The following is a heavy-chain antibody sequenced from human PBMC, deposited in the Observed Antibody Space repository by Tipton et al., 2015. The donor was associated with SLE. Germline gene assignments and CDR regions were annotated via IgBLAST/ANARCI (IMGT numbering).Heavy chain of an antibody. CDR1: GGTFSSYA. J-gene: IGHJ4*02. D-gene: IGHD1-26*01. CDR2: VIPIFGTA. V-gene: IGHV1-69*05. Sequence: QSGAEVKKHGSSVKVSCKASGGTFSSYAISWVRQAPGQGLEWMGGVIPIFGTANYAQKFQGRVTITTDESTSTAYMELSSLRSEDTAVYYCARLVGATTGASFDYWGQGTLVTVSS. CDR3: ARLVGATTGASFDY.